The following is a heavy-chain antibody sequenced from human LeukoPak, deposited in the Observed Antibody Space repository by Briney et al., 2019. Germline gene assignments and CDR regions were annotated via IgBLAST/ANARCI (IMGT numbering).Heavy chain of an antibody. D-gene: IGHD4-17*01. CDR1: GGSISSYY. V-gene: IGHV4-59*08. CDR3: ARHGPSTVTTHFDY. Sequence: SETLSLTCTVSGGSISSYYWSWIRQPPGKGLEWIGYIYYSGSTNYNPSLKSRVTISVDTSKNQFSLKLSSVTAADTAVYYCARHGPSTVTTHFDYWGQGTLVTVSS. CDR2: IYYSGST. J-gene: IGHJ4*02.